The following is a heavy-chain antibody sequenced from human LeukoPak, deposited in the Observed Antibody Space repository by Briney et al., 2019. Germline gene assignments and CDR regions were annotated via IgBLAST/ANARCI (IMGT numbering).Heavy chain of an antibody. CDR2: IDPIEACT. V-gene: IGHV5-10-1*01. J-gene: IGHJ4*02. Sequence: GQSRHSSCQGSGNGFTSYWISWVRPVRGKGLGWMGRIDPIEACTNYSPSLQGHVTISDDNSISTAYLQWSSLKPSDTAMYYCARQTRGSGWYHFDYWGQGTLVTVSS. D-gene: IGHD6-19*01. CDR3: ARQTRGSGWYHFDY. CDR1: GNGFTSYW.